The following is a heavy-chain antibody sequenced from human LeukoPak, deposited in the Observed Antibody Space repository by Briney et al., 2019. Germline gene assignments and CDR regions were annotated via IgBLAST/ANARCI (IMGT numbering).Heavy chain of an antibody. V-gene: IGHV3-15*01. J-gene: IGHJ5*02. Sequence: GGSLRLSCAASGFTLSNAWMRWVRQARGKGLEWVGRIKSKTDGGTTDYAAPVKGIYTISRDDSKNTLYLKMSSLKTEDTAVYYWTTVVGIVVVVAATPNWFDPWGQGTLVTVSS. CDR2: IKSKTDGGTT. D-gene: IGHD2-15*01. CDR3: TTVVGIVVVVAATPNWFDP. CDR1: GFTLSNAW.